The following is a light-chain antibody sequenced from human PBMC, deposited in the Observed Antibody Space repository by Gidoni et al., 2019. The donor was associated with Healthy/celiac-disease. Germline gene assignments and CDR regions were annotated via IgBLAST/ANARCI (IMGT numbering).Light chain of an antibody. CDR3: QVWDSSSDHPEV. CDR1: NIGSKS. Sequence: SSVLTQPPSVSVAPGQTARITCGGNNIGSKSVHWYQQKPAQAPVLVVYDDSDRPSGIPERFSGSNSGNTATLTISRVEAGDEADYYCQVWDSSSDHPEVFGGGTKLTVL. V-gene: IGLV3-21*02. J-gene: IGLJ3*02. CDR2: DDS.